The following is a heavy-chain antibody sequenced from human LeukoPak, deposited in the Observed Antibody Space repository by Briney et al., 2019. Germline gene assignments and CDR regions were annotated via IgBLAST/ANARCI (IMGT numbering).Heavy chain of an antibody. CDR2: ISYDGSNK. D-gene: IGHD2-21*02. CDR3: ANLNCGGDCAAFDY. V-gene: IGHV3-30*18. CDR1: GFTFSSYG. J-gene: IGHJ4*02. Sequence: GGSLRLSCAASGFTFSSYGTHWVRQAPGKGLEWVAVISYDGSNKYYADSVKGRFTISRDNSKNTLYLQMNSLRAEDTAVYYCANLNCGGDCAAFDYWGQGTLVTVSS.